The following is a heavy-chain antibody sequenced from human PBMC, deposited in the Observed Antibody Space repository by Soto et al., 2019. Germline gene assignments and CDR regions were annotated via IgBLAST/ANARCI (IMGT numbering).Heavy chain of an antibody. CDR2: INPNSGGT. CDR3: AIDIVDTAMVDYYYYYMDV. V-gene: IGHV1-2*04. D-gene: IGHD5-18*01. CDR1: GDTFTGYY. J-gene: IGHJ6*03. Sequence: ASVKVSCKASGDTFTGYYMHWVRQAPGQGLEWMGWINPNSGGTNYAQKFQGWVTMTRDTSISTAYMELSSLRSDDTAVYYCAIDIVDTAMVDYYYYYMDVWGKGTTVTVAS.